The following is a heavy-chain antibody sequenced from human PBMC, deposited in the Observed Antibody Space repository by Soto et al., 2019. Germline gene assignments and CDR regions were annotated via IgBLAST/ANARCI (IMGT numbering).Heavy chain of an antibody. J-gene: IGHJ5*02. Sequence: PSETLSLTCTVSSGSLSNFYWSWIRQPPGKGLEWIGYIFYNDKDYSVSPSYNPSLKSRVTMSVDTSENQFALKLSSVTAADTAVYYCARGWFSSGYFNWFDPWGQGTLVTVSS. CDR1: SGSLSNFY. CDR3: ARGWFSSGYFNWFDP. CDR2: IFYNDKDYSVSP. V-gene: IGHV4-59*12. D-gene: IGHD3-3*01.